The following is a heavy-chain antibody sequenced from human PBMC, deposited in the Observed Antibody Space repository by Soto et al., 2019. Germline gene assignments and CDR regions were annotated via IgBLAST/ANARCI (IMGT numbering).Heavy chain of an antibody. CDR1: GFTFSSYA. Sequence: GGSLRLSCAASGFTFSSYAMSWVRQAPGKGLEWVSAISGSGGSTYYADSVKGRFTISRDNSKNTLYLQMNSLRAEDTAVYYCAKDGRSLTTDYYYYYMDVWGKGPCVTVSS. D-gene: IGHD4-17*01. V-gene: IGHV3-23*01. CDR2: ISGSGGST. CDR3: AKDGRSLTTDYYYYYMDV. J-gene: IGHJ6*03.